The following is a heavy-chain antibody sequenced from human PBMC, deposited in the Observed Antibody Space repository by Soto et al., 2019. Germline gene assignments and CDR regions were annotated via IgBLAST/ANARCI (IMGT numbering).Heavy chain of an antibody. J-gene: IGHJ5*02. V-gene: IGHV6-1*01. D-gene: IGHD1-1*01. CDR1: GDSVSSNIAA. CDR2: TLYRSKWYN. Sequence: SQSLSLTCVISGDSVSSNIAAWTWIRQSPSRGLEWLGRTLYRSKWYNDYAASVKGRITINVDTSKNQFSLHLNSVTPEDTAVYYCARDEGTNWNNWFDPWGLGTLVTRLL. CDR3: ARDEGTNWNNWFDP.